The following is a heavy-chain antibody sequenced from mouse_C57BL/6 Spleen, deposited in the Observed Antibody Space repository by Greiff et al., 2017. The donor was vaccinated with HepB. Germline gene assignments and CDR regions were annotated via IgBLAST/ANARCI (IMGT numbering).Heavy chain of an antibody. CDR3: ARLGRYFDY. V-gene: IGHV5-4*03. D-gene: IGHD4-1*01. J-gene: IGHJ2*01. CDR1: GFTFSSYA. CDR2: ISDGGSYT. Sequence: EVKVVESGGGLVKPGGSLKLSCAASGFTFSSYAMSWVRQTPEKRLEWVATISDGGSYTYYPDNVKGRFTISRDNAKNNLYLQMSHLKSEDTAMYYCARLGRYFDYWGQGTTLTVSS.